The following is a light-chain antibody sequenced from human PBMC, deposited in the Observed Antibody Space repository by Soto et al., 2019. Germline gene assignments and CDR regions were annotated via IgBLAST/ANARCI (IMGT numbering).Light chain of an antibody. CDR3: NSFRVSHLYV. CDR1: SSDVGGYNA. CDR2: EVT. Sequence: SVLSQPASVSGSPGQTITSSGTGTSSDVGGYNAVSWYQHHPGKAPKLIIYEVTHRPSGVSDRFSASKSGNTASLTISGLQAEDEADYYCNSFRVSHLYVFGTGTKVTVL. V-gene: IGLV2-14*01. J-gene: IGLJ1*01.